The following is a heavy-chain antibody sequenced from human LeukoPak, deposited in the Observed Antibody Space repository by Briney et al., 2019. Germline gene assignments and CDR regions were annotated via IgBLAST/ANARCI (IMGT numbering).Heavy chain of an antibody. V-gene: IGHV4-34*01. CDR1: GGSFSGYY. J-gene: IGHJ5*02. Sequence: SETLSLTCAVYGGSFSGYYWSWIRQPPGKGLEWIGEINHSGSTNDNPSLKSRVTISVDTSKNQFSLKLSSVTAADTAVYYCARAVGFDSSAWGQGTLVTVSS. CDR3: ARAVGFDSSA. D-gene: IGHD3-22*01. CDR2: INHSGST.